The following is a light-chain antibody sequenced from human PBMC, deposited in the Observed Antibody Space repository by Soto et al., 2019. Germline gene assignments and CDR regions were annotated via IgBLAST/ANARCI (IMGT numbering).Light chain of an antibody. CDR3: QQRYNWPALT. CDR1: QNIGIS. Sequence: EIVLTQSPATLSLSPGERVTLSCRASQNIGISLAWYQQKPDQAPRLLIYDASNRATGIPARFSGSGSGTDFTLTISSLETEDFALYYCQQRYNWPALTFGGGTKVEIK. CDR2: DAS. V-gene: IGKV3-11*01. J-gene: IGKJ4*01.